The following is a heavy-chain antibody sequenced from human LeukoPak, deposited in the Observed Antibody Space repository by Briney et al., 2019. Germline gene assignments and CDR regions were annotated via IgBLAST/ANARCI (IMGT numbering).Heavy chain of an antibody. D-gene: IGHD6-19*01. V-gene: IGHV3-9*01. CDR1: GFIFNNYA. Sequence: PGGSLRLSCAGSGFIFNNYAMHWVRQPPGKSLEWVSGISWNSGSIDYADSVKGRFTISRDNAKNSLYLQMNSLRAEDTAFYYCAKDNRRHYTSGPNPDSLHWGQGALVTVSS. J-gene: IGHJ4*02. CDR3: AKDNRRHYTSGPNPDSLH. CDR2: ISWNSGSI.